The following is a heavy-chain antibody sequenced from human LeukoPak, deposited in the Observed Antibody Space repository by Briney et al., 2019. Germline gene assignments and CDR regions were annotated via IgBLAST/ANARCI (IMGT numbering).Heavy chain of an antibody. V-gene: IGHV4-39*02. J-gene: IGHJ5*02. D-gene: IGHD5-24*01. CDR2: IYYSGST. CDR1: GGSISSSSYY. Sequence: SETLSLTCTVSGGSISSSSYYWGWIRQPPGKGLEWIGSIYYSGSTNYNPSLKSRVTMSVDTSKNHFSLKLSSVTAADTAVYYCARRLKGAGNTRDPWFDPWGQGTLVTVSS. CDR3: ARRLKGAGNTRDPWFDP.